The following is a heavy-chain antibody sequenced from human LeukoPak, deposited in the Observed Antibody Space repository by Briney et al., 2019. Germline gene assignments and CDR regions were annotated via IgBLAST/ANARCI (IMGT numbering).Heavy chain of an antibody. Sequence: PSETLSLTCAVYGGSFSGYYWSWIRQPPGKGLEWIGEINHSGSTNYNPSLKSRVTISVDTSKNQFSLKLSSVTAADTAVYYCARGSCSSTSCLFGNWFDPWGQGTLVTVSS. CDR1: GGSFSGYY. V-gene: IGHV4-34*01. D-gene: IGHD2-2*01. J-gene: IGHJ5*02. CDR3: ARGSCSSTSCLFGNWFDP. CDR2: INHSGST.